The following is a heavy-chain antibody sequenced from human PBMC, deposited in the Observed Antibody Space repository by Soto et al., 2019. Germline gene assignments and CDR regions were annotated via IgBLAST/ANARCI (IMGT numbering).Heavy chain of an antibody. D-gene: IGHD2-21*02. CDR1: GFTFSGSA. CDR2: IRSKANNYAT. J-gene: IGHJ2*01. Sequence: EVPLVESGGGLVQPGGSLKLSCAASGFTFSGSAVHWVRQASGKGLEWVGRIRSKANNYATVYAASVKGRFTISRDDSKNTAYLQMNSLKAEYTAVYYCTRHAVQYCGGDCYLLPYFDLWGRGTLVTVSS. V-gene: IGHV3-73*02. CDR3: TRHAVQYCGGDCYLLPYFDL.